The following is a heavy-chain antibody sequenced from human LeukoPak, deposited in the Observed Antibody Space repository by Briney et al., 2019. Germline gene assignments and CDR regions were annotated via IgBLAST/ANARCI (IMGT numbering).Heavy chain of an antibody. CDR1: GGSFSGYY. Sequence: PSETLSLTCAVYGGSFSGYYWSWIRQPPGKGLEWIGEINHSGSTNYNPSLKSRVTISVDTSKNQFSLKLSSVTAADTAVYYCARGPQDSIWGRGWHDAFDIWGQGIMVTVSS. D-gene: IGHD3-9*01. CDR2: INHSGST. J-gene: IGHJ3*02. CDR3: ARGPQDSIWGRGWHDAFDI. V-gene: IGHV4-34*01.